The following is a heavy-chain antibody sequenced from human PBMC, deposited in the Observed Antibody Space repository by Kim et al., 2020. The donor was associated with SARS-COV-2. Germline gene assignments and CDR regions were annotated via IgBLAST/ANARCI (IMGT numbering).Heavy chain of an antibody. Sequence: SVKVSCKASGGTFSSYAISWVRQAPGQGLEWMGRIIPILGIANYAQKFQGRVTITADKSTSTAYMELSSLRSEDTAVYYCARGGYDILTGYSLAGDYWGQGTLVTVSS. V-gene: IGHV1-69*04. CDR1: GGTFSSYA. CDR2: IIPILGIA. J-gene: IGHJ4*02. D-gene: IGHD3-9*01. CDR3: ARGGYDILTGYSLAGDY.